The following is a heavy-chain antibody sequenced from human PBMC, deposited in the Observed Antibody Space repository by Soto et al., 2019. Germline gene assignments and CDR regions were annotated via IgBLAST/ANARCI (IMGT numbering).Heavy chain of an antibody. CDR3: AKRGPVTTPYYFYFYMDV. J-gene: IGHJ6*03. D-gene: IGHD4-17*01. Sequence: GGSLRLSCAASGFTFGSFAMSWVRQAPGKGLEWVSAISGHGFTTHYSDSVKGRFTISRDNSRNTLHLQMNSLRAEDTAVYYCAKRGPVTTPYYFYFYMDVWGKGTTVTVSS. CDR1: GFTFGSFA. V-gene: IGHV3-23*01. CDR2: ISGHGFTT.